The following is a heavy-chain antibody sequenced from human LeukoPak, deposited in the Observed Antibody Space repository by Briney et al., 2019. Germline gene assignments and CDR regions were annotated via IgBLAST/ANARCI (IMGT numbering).Heavy chain of an antibody. J-gene: IGHJ4*02. Sequence: PSETLSLTCTVSGGSISAYYWNWIRQSPGKGLEWIGYIYHTGSTKHNPFLKSRVTISVDTSKNQFSLKLTSVTAADTAVYYCARAYYYGSGSYGLDYWGQGTLVTVSS. CDR1: GGSISAYY. CDR3: ARAYYYGSGSYGLDY. V-gene: IGHV4-59*01. D-gene: IGHD3-10*01. CDR2: IYHTGST.